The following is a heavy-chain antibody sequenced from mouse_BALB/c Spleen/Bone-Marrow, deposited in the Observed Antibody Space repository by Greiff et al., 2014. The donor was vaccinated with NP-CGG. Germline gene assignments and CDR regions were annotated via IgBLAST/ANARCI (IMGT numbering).Heavy chain of an antibody. CDR1: GYTFTSYV. V-gene: IGHV1-14*01. Sequence: VQLQQSGPEPVKPGASVKMSCKASGYTFTSYVMHWVKQKPGQGLEWIGYIHPYNDGTKYSERFKGKATLTSDESSSTAYMELSSLTSEDSAVYYCARTILGYYFDYWGQGTTLTVSS. CDR3: ARTILGYYFDY. J-gene: IGHJ2*01. D-gene: IGHD2-10*02. CDR2: IHPYNDGT.